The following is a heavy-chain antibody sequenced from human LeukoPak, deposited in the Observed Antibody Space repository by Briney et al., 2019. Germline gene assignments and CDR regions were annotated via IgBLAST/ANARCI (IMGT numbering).Heavy chain of an antibody. D-gene: IGHD3-10*01. CDR1: GFTVSSNY. CDR3: ARYVVYGSGKYYFDY. Sequence: GSLRLSCAASGFTVSSNYMSWIRQPPGKGLEWIASINYSGSTYYNPSLKSRVTISVDTSENQFSLKLSSVTAADTAVYYCARYVVYGSGKYYFDYWGQGTLVTVSS. J-gene: IGHJ4*02. CDR2: INYSGST. V-gene: IGHV4-39*01.